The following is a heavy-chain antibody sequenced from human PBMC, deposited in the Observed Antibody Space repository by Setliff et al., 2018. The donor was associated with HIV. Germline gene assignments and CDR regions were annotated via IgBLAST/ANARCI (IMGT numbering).Heavy chain of an antibody. V-gene: IGHV3-9*01. D-gene: IGHD6-19*01. CDR1: GFNFNNYA. CDR3: VKGGTLAGQFYYYMNV. CDR2: ITWRGGVL. Sequence: GGSLRLSCEGSGFNFNNYAMHWVRQPPGKGLEWVSGITWRGGVLGYAASAKGRFIISRDNARSSLHLQMNSLATEDTALYFCVKGGTLAGQFYYYMNVWGKGTTVTVSS. J-gene: IGHJ6*03.